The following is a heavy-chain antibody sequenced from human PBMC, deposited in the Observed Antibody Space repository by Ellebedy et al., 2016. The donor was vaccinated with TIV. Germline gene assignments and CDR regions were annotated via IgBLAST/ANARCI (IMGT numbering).Heavy chain of an antibody. D-gene: IGHD4-17*01. CDR2: TNQDGSKR. CDR1: GFTFSSYW. V-gene: IGHV3-7*03. CDR3: ATDGSYGDYLSPAHAFEM. J-gene: IGHJ3*02. Sequence: GGSLRLSCAASGFTFSSYWMSWVRQAPGKGLEWVANTNQDGSKRYYVDSVKGRFTISRDNAKTSLYLQINSLRAEDTAVYYCATDGSYGDYLSPAHAFEMWGQGTMVIVSS.